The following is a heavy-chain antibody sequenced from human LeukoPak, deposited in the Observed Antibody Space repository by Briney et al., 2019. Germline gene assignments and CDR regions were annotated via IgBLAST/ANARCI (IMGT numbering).Heavy chain of an antibody. J-gene: IGHJ5*02. CDR1: GFTFSRYW. CDR3: ARDRGYKMVDP. Sequence: GGSLRLSCAASGFTFSRYWMHWVRQAPGKGLVWVSRINGGGSSTDYADSVKGRFTISRDNAKNTLYLQMNSLTAEDTAVYYCARDRGYKMVDPWGQGTLVTVSS. CDR2: INGGGSST. D-gene: IGHD5-24*01. V-gene: IGHV3-74*01.